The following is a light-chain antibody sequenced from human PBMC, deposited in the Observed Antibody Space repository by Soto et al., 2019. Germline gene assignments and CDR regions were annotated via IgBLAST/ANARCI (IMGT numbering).Light chain of an antibody. CDR3: QQYYTYPLT. CDR2: KAS. J-gene: IGKJ4*02. V-gene: IGKV1-5*03. CDR1: QRISRW. Sequence: DIQMTQSPSTLSASVGDRLTITCRASQRISRWLAWYQQKPGKAPKFLIHKASTLESGVPSRFSGSGSETEFTLTVRSLQPDDFATYYCQQYYTYPLTFGGGTKVDIE.